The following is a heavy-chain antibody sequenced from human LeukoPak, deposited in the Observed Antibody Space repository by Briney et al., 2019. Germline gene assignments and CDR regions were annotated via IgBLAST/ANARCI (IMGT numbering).Heavy chain of an antibody. CDR2: IIPIFGTA. V-gene: IGHV1-69*06. CDR1: GGTFSSYA. CDR3: ARGRYYYGSGRIPYYYYGMDV. J-gene: IGHJ6*04. D-gene: IGHD3-10*01. Sequence: SVKVSCKASGGTFSSYAISWVRQAPGQGLEWMGGIIPIFGTANYAQKFQGRVTITADKSTRTAYMELSSLRSEDTAVYYCARGRYYYGSGRIPYYYYGMDVWGKGTTVTVSS.